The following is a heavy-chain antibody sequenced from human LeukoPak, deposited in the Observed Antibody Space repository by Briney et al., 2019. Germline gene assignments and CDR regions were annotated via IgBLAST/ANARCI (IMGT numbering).Heavy chain of an antibody. J-gene: IGHJ5*02. CDR2: IKQDGSEK. D-gene: IGHD4-23*01. CDR3: ASQELDYGGNSRDWFDP. CDR1: GFTFSSYW. Sequence: GGSLRLSCAASGFTFSSYWMSWVRQAPGKGLEWVANIKQDGSEKYYVDSVKGRFTISRDNAKNLLYLQMNSLRAEDTAVYYCASQELDYGGNSRDWFDPWGQGTLVTVSS. V-gene: IGHV3-7*01.